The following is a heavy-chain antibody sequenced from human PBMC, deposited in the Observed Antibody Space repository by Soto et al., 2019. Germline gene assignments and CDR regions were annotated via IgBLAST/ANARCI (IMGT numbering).Heavy chain of an antibody. CDR1: GFTFSSYW. V-gene: IGHV3-7*01. J-gene: IGHJ4*02. CDR3: ARDDDNDANALDY. CDR2: IKQDGSEK. Sequence: GGSLRLSCAASGFTFSSYWMSWVRQAPGKGLEWVANIKQDGSEKYYVDSVKGRFTISRDNAKNSLYLQMNNLRDEDTAVYYCARDDDNDANALDYWAPGTLVTVSS.